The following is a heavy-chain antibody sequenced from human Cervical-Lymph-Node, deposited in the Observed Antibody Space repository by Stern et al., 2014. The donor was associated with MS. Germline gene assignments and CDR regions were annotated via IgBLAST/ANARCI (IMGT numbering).Heavy chain of an antibody. CDR2: LSHDGSNE. CDR3: ARDKDRWGWPPYLDY. Sequence: VQLVESGGGVVQPGRSLRLSCAVSEFAFSGHAVHWVRQAPGKGLEWLAGLSHDGSNEYYGDSMKGRLTISRDNSKKTVYLQMDSLRTDDTAMYYCARDKDRWGWPPYLDYWGQGTLVTVSS. J-gene: IGHJ4*02. V-gene: IGHV3-30*01. CDR1: EFAFSGHA. D-gene: IGHD4-23*01.